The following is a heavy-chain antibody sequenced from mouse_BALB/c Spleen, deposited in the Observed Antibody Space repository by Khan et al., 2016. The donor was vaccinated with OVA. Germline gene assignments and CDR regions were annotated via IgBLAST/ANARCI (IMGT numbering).Heavy chain of an antibody. CDR2: IWGGGGT. CDR3: ARAYYRYDGYYAIDY. Sequence: QVQLKESGPGLVAPSQSLSITCTVSGFSLSRYNIHWVRQPPGKGLEWLGMIWGGGGTDYNSTLKSRLSISKDNSKSQVFLKMNGLQTDDSAMYYCARAYYRYDGYYAIDYWGQGTSVTVSS. V-gene: IGHV2-6-4*01. J-gene: IGHJ4*01. CDR1: GFSLSRYN. D-gene: IGHD2-14*01.